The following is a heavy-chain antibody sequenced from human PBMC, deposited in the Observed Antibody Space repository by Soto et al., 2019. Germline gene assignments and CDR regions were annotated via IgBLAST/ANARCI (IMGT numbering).Heavy chain of an antibody. CDR1: GGTFSSYA. J-gene: IGHJ5*02. Sequence: EASVKVSCKASGGTFSSYAINWVRQAPGQGLEWMGGIIPIFATADYAQKFQGRVTMTTDTSTSTVYMELRSLRSDDTAVYYCARASGSSYWFDPWGQGTLVTVSS. D-gene: IGHD1-26*01. V-gene: IGHV1-69*05. CDR2: IIPIFATA. CDR3: ARASGSSYWFDP.